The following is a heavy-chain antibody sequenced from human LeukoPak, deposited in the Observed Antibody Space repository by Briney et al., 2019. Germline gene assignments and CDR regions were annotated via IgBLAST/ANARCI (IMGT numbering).Heavy chain of an antibody. D-gene: IGHD1-26*01. Sequence: GGSLRLSCAASGFTFNDYYMIWMRQAPGQGLQWVSYITSGGSTIYGADSVKCRFTISRDNAKNSLYLQMNSLRDEDTAVYYCARDILGATGVGAFDMWGQGTMVTVSS. CDR1: GFTFNDYY. V-gene: IGHV3-11*04. CDR3: ARDILGATGVGAFDM. J-gene: IGHJ3*02. CDR2: ITSGGSTI.